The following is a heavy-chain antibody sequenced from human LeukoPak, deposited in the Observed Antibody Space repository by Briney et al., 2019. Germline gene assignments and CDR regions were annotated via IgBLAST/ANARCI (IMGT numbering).Heavy chain of an antibody. CDR2: IIPILGIA. Sequence: GGSVKVSCKASGGTFSSYAISWVRQAPGQGLEWMGRIIPILGIANYAQKFQGRVTITADKSTSTAYMELSSLRSEDTAVYYCARGGRYSGYDLDYWGQGTLVTVSS. CDR1: GGTFSSYA. V-gene: IGHV1-69*04. D-gene: IGHD5-12*01. CDR3: ARGGRYSGYDLDY. J-gene: IGHJ4*02.